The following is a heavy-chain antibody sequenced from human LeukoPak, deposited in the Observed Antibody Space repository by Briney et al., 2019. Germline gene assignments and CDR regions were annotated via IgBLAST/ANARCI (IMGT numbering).Heavy chain of an antibody. CDR2: ISYDGSNK. CDR3: ARGIMVYAAGTF. D-gene: IGHD2-8*01. Sequence: GGSLRLSCAASGFTFSSYAMHWVRQAPGKGLEWVAVISYDGSNKYCADSVKGRFTISRDNSKNTLYLQMNSLRAEDTAVYYCARGIMVYAAGTFWGQGTMVTVSS. CDR1: GFTFSSYA. J-gene: IGHJ3*01. V-gene: IGHV3-30-3*01.